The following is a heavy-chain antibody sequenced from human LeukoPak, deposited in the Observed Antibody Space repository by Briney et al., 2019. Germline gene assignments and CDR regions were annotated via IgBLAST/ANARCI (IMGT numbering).Heavy chain of an antibody. D-gene: IGHD3-9*01. J-gene: IGHJ3*02. Sequence: PSETLSLTCTVSGGSISSYYWSWIRQPPGKGLEWIGYIYYSGSTNYNPSLKSRVTISVDTSKNQFSLKLSSVTAADTAVYYCARDRRFVLRYFDWLPGDDAFDIWGQGTMVTASS. CDR1: GGSISSYY. V-gene: IGHV4-59*12. CDR3: ARDRRFVLRYFDWLPGDDAFDI. CDR2: IYYSGST.